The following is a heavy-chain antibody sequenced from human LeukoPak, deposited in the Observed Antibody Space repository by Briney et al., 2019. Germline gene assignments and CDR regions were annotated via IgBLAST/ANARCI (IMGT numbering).Heavy chain of an antibody. CDR2: ISGRDGST. D-gene: IGHD6-13*01. J-gene: IGHJ4*02. CDR1: GFTFSSYA. Sequence: GGSLRLSCAASGFTFSSYAMGWVRQAPGKGLEWVSSISGRDGSTYYADPVKGRFTISRDNSKNTLYLQMNSLRAEDTAVYYCATTGYSSRNYWGQGTLVTVSS. CDR3: ATTGYSSRNY. V-gene: IGHV3-23*01.